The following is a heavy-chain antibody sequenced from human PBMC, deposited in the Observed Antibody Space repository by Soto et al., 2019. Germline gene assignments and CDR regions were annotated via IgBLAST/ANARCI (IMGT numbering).Heavy chain of an antibody. CDR2: ISAYNGNT. J-gene: IGHJ6*02. V-gene: IGHV1-18*01. CDR3: ASDLIDPATYYYYYGMDV. Sequence: AAVKVSCKASGYTFTSYGISWVRQAPGQGLEWMGWISAYNGNTNYAQKLQGRVTMTTDTSTSTAYMELRSLRSDDTAVYYCASDLIDPATYYYYYGMDVWGQGTTVTVSS. CDR1: GYTFTSYG. D-gene: IGHD1-26*01.